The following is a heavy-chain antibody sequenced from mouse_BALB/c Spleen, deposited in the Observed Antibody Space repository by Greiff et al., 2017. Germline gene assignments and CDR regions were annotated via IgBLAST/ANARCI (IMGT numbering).Heavy chain of an antibody. CDR2: IWGDGST. Sequence: VHLVESGPGLVAPSQSLSITCTVSGFSLTGYGVNWVRQPPGKGLEWLGMIWGDGSTDYNSALKSRLSISKDNSKSQVFLKMNSLQTDDTARYYCAREYYGNFHAMDYWGQGTSVTVSS. V-gene: IGHV2-6-7*01. J-gene: IGHJ4*01. D-gene: IGHD2-1*01. CDR1: GFSLTGYG. CDR3: AREYYGNFHAMDY.